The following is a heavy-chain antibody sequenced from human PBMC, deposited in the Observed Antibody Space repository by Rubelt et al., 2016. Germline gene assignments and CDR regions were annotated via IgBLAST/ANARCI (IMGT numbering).Heavy chain of an antibody. CDR3: ARALETWADFAYFHY. Sequence: GGSLRLSCAASGFTFNSYWMTWVRQAPGKGLEWVSYVTSSGSSLYYADSVKGRFTISRDNAKNSLFLQMNSLRVEDTAVYYCARALETWADFAYFHYWGQGTLVTVSS. CDR1: GFTFNSYW. D-gene: IGHD3-16*01. V-gene: IGHV3-48*03. CDR2: VTSSGSSL. J-gene: IGHJ4*02.